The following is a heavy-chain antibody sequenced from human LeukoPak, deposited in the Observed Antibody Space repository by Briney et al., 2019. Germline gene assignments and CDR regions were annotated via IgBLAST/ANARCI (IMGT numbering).Heavy chain of an antibody. D-gene: IGHD5-24*01. J-gene: IGHJ4*02. Sequence: SETLSLTCAVYGGSFSGYYWSWIRQPPGKGLEWIGEINHSGSTNYNPSLKSRVTISVDTSKNQFSLKLSSVTAADTAVYYCARTGRDGYSYYFDYWGQGTLVTVSS. CDR1: GGSFSGYY. CDR2: INHSGST. V-gene: IGHV4-34*01. CDR3: ARTGRDGYSYYFDY.